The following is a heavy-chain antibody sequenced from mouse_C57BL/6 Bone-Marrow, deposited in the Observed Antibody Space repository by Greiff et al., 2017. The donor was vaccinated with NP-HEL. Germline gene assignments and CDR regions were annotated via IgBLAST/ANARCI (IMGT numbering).Heavy chain of an antibody. CDR2: IYPRSGNT. Sequence: VQLVESGAELARPGASVKLSCKASGYTFTSYGISWVKQRTGQGLEWIGEIYPRSGNTYYNEKFKGKATLTADKSSGTAYMELRSLTSEDSAVDFCARGPYYYGSSHWDYWGQGTTLTVSS. CDR1: GYTFTSYG. V-gene: IGHV1-81*01. D-gene: IGHD1-1*01. J-gene: IGHJ2*01. CDR3: ARGPYYYGSSHWDY.